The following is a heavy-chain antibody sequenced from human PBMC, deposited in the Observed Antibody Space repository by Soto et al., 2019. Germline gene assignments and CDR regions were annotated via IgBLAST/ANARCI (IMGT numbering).Heavy chain of an antibody. J-gene: IGHJ1*01. D-gene: IGHD3-10*01. CDR3: AKDSPVGVPLLRDLHD. V-gene: IGHV3-23*01. Sequence: GGSLRLSCAASGFTFSNYGMSWVRQAPGKWLEWVSVISGSGGSTYYADSVKGRFTLSRDNSKNTVYLQMNSLRAEDTAVYYCAKDSPVGVPLLRDLHDWGQGXLVTVS. CDR2: ISGSGGST. CDR1: GFTFSNYG.